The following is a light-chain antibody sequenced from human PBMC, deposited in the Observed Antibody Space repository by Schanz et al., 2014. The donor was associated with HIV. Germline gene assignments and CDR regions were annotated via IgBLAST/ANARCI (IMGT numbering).Light chain of an antibody. Sequence: EIVMTQSPATLSVSPGERATLSCRASQSVSNNLAWYQLKPGQAPRLLIFGASTRATGIPARFSGSGSGTEFTLTISSLQPEDFATYYCQQSYSTPDTFGQGTKLEIK. CDR3: QQSYSTPDT. CDR1: QSVSNN. J-gene: IGKJ2*01. V-gene: IGKV3-15*01. CDR2: GAS.